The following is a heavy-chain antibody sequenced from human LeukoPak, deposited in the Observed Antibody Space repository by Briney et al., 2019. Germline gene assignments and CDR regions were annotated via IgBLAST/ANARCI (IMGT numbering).Heavy chain of an antibody. V-gene: IGHV3-53*01. D-gene: IGHD5-24*01. CDR2: IYSGGST. CDR3: ARVGDGYSEIDY. J-gene: IGHJ4*02. Sequence: GGSLRLSCAASGFTVSSNYMSWVRQAPGKGLEWVSVIYSGGSTYYADSVKGRFTISRDNSKNTLYLQMNSLRAEDTAVYYCARVGDGYSEIDYWGQGTLVTVSS. CDR1: GFTVSSNY.